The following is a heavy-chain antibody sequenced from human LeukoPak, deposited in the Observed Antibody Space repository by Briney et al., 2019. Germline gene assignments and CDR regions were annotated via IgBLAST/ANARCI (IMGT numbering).Heavy chain of an antibody. CDR3: ARADSEWLIEWGFDY. V-gene: IGHV1-46*01. CDR2: INPSGGST. Sequence: GASVKVSCKASGGTFSSYAISWVRQAPGQGLEWMGIINPSGGSTSYAQKFQGRVTMTRDMSTSTVYMELSSLRSEDTAVYYCARADSEWLIEWGFDYWGQGTLVTVSS. J-gene: IGHJ4*02. CDR1: GGTFSSYA. D-gene: IGHD6-19*01.